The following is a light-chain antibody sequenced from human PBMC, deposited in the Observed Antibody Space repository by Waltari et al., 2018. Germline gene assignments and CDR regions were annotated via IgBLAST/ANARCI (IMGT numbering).Light chain of an antibody. CDR2: KAS. CDR1: QSISSW. V-gene: IGKV1-5*03. Sequence: DIQMNQSPSTLSASVGDRVPITCRASQSISSWLAWYQQKPGKAPKLLIYKASSLESGVPSRFSGSGSGTEFTLTISSLQPDDFATYYCQQYNSYSRTFGQGTKLEIK. J-gene: IGKJ2*01. CDR3: QQYNSYSRT.